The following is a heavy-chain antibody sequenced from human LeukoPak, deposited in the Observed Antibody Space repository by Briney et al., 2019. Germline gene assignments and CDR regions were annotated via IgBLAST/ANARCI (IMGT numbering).Heavy chain of an antibody. J-gene: IGHJ4*02. D-gene: IGHD1-14*01. CDR3: AREELRSTRTGGGY. Sequence: SETLSLTCTVSGGSISSYYWSWIRQPPGKGLEWIGYIYYSGSTNYNPSLKSRVTISVDTSKNQFSLKLSSVTAADTAVYYCAREELRSTRTGGGYWGQGTLVTVSS. CDR2: IYYSGST. V-gene: IGHV4-59*01. CDR1: GGSISSYY.